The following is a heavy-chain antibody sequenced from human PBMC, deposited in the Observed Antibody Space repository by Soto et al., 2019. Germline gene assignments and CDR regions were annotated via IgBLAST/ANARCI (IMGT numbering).Heavy chain of an antibody. CDR1: GGSISSSNW. Sequence: PSETLSLTCAVSGGSISSSNWWSWVRQPPGKGLEWIGEIYHSGSTNYNPSLKSRVTISVDKSKNQFSLKLSSVTAADTAVYYCARLGVASSGWYSFDYWGQATLVTVYS. V-gene: IGHV4-4*02. J-gene: IGHJ4*02. D-gene: IGHD6-19*01. CDR3: ARLGVASSGWYSFDY. CDR2: IYHSGST.